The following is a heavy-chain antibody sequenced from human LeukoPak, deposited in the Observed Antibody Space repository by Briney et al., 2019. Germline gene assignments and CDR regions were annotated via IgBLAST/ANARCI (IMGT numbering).Heavy chain of an antibody. Sequence: ASVKVSCKASGYTFTDYYIHWVRQAPGQGLEWMGWIDPNSGGTNYARKFQGRFTMTRYTSSSTVYMELSSLRSDDTAVYYCATLSITVLRGLNWSDPWGQGTLVTVSS. CDR3: ATLSITVLRGLNWSDP. CDR2: IDPNSGGT. D-gene: IGHD3-10*01. V-gene: IGHV1-2*02. CDR1: GYTFTDYY. J-gene: IGHJ5*02.